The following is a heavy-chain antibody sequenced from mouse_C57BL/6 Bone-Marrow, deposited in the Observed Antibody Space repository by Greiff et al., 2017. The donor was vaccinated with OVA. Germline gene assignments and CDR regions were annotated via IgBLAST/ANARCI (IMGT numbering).Heavy chain of an antibody. D-gene: IGHD2-12*01. V-gene: IGHV1-26*01. CDR1: GYTFTDYY. CDR3: ARRYSSFAY. CDR2: INPNNGGT. J-gene: IGHJ3*01. Sequence: EVQLQQSGPELVKPGASVKISCKASGYTFTDYYMNWVKQSHGKSLEWIGDINPNNGGTSYNQKFKGKATLTVDKSSSTAYMELRSLTSEDSAVYYCARRYSSFAYWGQGTLVTVSA.